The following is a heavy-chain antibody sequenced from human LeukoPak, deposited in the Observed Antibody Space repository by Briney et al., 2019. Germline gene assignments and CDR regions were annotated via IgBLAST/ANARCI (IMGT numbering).Heavy chain of an antibody. J-gene: IGHJ3*02. D-gene: IGHD3-10*01. V-gene: IGHV4-59*01. Sequence: PSETLSLTCTVSGGSISSYYWSWIRQPPGKGLEWIGYIYYSGSTNYNPSLKSRVTISVDTSKNQFSLKLSSVTAADTAVYYCARDRNTYYYGSGSYGVFDIWGKGTMVTVSS. CDR1: GGSISSYY. CDR3: ARDRNTYYYGSGSYGVFDI. CDR2: IYYSGST.